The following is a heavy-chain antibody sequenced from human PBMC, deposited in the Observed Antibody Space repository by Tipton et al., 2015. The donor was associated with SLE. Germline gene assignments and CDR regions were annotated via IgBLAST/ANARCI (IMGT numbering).Heavy chain of an antibody. CDR2: LTWDSAGM. CDR1: GFAFDDYA. CDR3: AREQKYSGFDLDY. Sequence: RSLRLSCSASGFAFDDYAMHWVRQAPGKGLEWIAGLTWDSAGMGYMDSVKGRFTISRDNAKSTLYLQMNSLRAEDTAVYYCAREQKYSGFDLDYWGQGTLVTVSS. J-gene: IGHJ4*02. V-gene: IGHV3-9*01. D-gene: IGHD5-12*01.